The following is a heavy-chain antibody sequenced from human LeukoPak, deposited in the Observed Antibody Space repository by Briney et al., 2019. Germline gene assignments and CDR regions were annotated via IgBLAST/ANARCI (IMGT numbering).Heavy chain of an antibody. CDR2: IHTSGST. D-gene: IGHD4-23*01. CDR1: GGSISSYY. J-gene: IGHJ6*03. CDR3: ARHGRDRWSRSYYYYMDV. Sequence: SETLSLTCTVSGGSISSYYWSWIRQPPGKGLEWIGYIHTSGSTNYNPSLKSRVTISVDTSKNQFSLKLSSVTAADTAVYYCARHGRDRWSRSYYYYMDVWGKGTTVTVSS. V-gene: IGHV4-4*09.